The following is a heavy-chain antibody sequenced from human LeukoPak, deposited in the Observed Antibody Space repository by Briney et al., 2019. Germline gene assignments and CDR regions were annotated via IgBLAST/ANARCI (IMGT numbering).Heavy chain of an antibody. D-gene: IGHD3-3*01. Sequence: TGGSLRLSCVVSGFTFTNYGMHWVRQAPGKGLDWVASIAYDGSNKNYAESVKGRFTISRDNSKNTLYLQLNSLRAEDTAVYYCARPSGSVTIFGVVDYFDYWGQGSLVTVSS. CDR3: ARPSGSVTIFGVVDYFDY. J-gene: IGHJ4*02. V-gene: IGHV3-30*04. CDR2: IAYDGSNK. CDR1: GFTFTNYG.